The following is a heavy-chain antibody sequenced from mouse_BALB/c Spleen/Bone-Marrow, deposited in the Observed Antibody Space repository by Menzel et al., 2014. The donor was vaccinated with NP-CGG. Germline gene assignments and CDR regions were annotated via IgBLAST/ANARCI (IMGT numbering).Heavy chain of an antibody. CDR1: GFNIKDTY. Sequence: VQLQQSGAELVKPGASVKLSCTASGFNIKDTYMHWVKQRPEQGLEWLGRIDPANGNTKYDPQFQGKATITADPSSNAANLQLSSLTSEDPAVYFCAPYYYCSILCAYGGQGTLVTVSA. V-gene: IGHV14-3*02. J-gene: IGHJ3*01. D-gene: IGHD1-1*01. CDR2: IDPANGNT. CDR3: APYYYCSILCAY.